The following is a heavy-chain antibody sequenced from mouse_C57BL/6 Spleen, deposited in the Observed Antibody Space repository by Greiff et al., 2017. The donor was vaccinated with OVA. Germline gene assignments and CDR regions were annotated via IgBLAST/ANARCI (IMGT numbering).Heavy chain of an antibody. V-gene: IGHV1-82*01. J-gene: IGHJ2*01. Sequence: QVQLQQSGPELVKPGASVKISCKASGYAFSSSWMNWVKQRPGKGLEWIGRIYPGDGDTNYNGKFKGKATLTADKSSSTAYMQLSSLTSEDSAVYFWASEIYYGSSYYFDYWGQGTTLTVSS. CDR1: GYAFSSSW. CDR2: IYPGDGDT. D-gene: IGHD1-1*01. CDR3: ASEIYYGSSYYFDY.